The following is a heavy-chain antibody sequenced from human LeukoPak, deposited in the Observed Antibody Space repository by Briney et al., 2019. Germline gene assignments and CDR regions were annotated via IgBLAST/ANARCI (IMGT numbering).Heavy chain of an antibody. D-gene: IGHD1-26*01. V-gene: IGHV3-74*01. CDR2: INSDGSST. CDR1: GFTFSSYW. Sequence: GSLRLSCAASGFTFSSYWMHWVRQAPGKGLVWVSRINSDGSSTSYADSVKGRFTISRDSSKNTLYLQMNSLRAEDTAVYYCAKDRYQGSVRAIGYWGQGTLVTVSS. J-gene: IGHJ4*02. CDR3: AKDRYQGSVRAIGY.